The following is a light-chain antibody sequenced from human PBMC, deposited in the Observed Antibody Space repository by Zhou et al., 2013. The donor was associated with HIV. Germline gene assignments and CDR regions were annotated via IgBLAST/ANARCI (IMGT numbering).Light chain of an antibody. CDR3: MQTLQTPPT. V-gene: IGKV2-28*01. CDR1: QRLLHTNAYIY. Sequence: DIVMTQSPLSLAVSPGESASISCRSSQRLLHTNAYIYLDWFLQKPGQSPQLLIYLGSNRASGVPGRFSGSGSGTNFTLIINRVEPEDGWHLYCMQTLQTPPTFGPGDQTG. CDR2: LGS. J-gene: IGKJ2*01.